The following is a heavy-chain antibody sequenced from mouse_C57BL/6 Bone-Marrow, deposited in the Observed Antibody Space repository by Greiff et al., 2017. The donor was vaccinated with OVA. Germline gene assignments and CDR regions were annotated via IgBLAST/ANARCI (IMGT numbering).Heavy chain of an antibody. CDR2: INPGSGGT. Sequence: VQLQQSGAELVRPGTSVKVSCKASGYAFTNYLIEWVKQRPGQGLEWIGVINPGSGGTNYNEKFKGKATLTADKSSSTAYMQLSSLTSEDSAVYFCARGADYYGSSLFFDYWGQGTTLTVSS. V-gene: IGHV1-54*01. CDR3: ARGADYYGSSLFFDY. J-gene: IGHJ2*01. CDR1: GYAFTNYL. D-gene: IGHD1-1*01.